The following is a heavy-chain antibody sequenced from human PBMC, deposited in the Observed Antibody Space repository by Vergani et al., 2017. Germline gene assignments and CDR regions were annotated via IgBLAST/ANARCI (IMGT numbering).Heavy chain of an antibody. D-gene: IGHD1-1*01. CDR3: ATKSCGTPGCQIGYFRE. V-gene: IGHV3-30*03. CDR1: GFISSYHG. J-gene: IGHJ1*01. CDR2: ISYDGTQK. Sequence: QVHLVESGGGVVQPGRSLRLSCVVSGFISSYHGMHWVRQAPGKGLEWVAVISYDGTQKYYADSVKGRFTISRDNSKSTLYLQMNSLRTEDTAVYYCATKSCGTPGCQIGYFREWGQGTLVTVSS.